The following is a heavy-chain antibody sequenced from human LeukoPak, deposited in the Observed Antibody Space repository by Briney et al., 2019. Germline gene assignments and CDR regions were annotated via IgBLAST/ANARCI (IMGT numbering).Heavy chain of an antibody. CDR2: IDHSGST. V-gene: IGHV4-34*01. J-gene: IGHJ4*02. CDR1: GGSFSGYY. CDR3: ARSIAAAGPGPFDY. Sequence: KPSETLSLTCAVYGGSFSGYYWSWIRQPPGKGLEWIGEIDHSGSTNYNPSLKSRVTISVDTSKNQFSLKLGSVTAADTAVYYCARSIAAAGPGPFDYWGQGTLVTVSS. D-gene: IGHD6-13*01.